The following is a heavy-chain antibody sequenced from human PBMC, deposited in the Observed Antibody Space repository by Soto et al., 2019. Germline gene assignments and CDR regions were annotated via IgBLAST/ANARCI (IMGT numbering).Heavy chain of an antibody. D-gene: IGHD4-17*01. CDR1: GGSISSSTYY. Sequence: QLQLQQSGPGLVKPSETLSLTCTVSGGSISSSTYYWGWIRQPPGKGLEWIGSISYSGRTYYNPSLKSRVTVSIDTAKNEFSLKLNSVTAADSAVYYCARPHGDPLGYWGQGTLVTVSS. CDR3: ARPHGDPLGY. CDR2: ISYSGRT. J-gene: IGHJ4*02. V-gene: IGHV4-39*01.